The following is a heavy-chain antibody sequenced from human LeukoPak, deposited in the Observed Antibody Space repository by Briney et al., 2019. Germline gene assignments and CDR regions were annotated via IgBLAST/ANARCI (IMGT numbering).Heavy chain of an antibody. CDR3: ARGPPPDLDC. J-gene: IGHJ4*02. CDR2: IYTSGST. CDR1: GGSISNSY. V-gene: IGHV4-4*07. Sequence: SETLSLTCTVSGGSISNSYWSWVRQPAGKGLEWVGRIYTSGSTDYNPSLKSRVTMSVDTSKNQFSLNLRSVTAADTAIYYCARGPPPDLDCWGQGTLVTVSS.